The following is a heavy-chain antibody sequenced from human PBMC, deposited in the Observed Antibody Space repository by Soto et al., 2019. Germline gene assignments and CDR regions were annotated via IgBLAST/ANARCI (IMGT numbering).Heavy chain of an antibody. Sequence: QVQLVESGGGVVQPGRSLRLSCAASGFTFSSYGMQWVRQAPGKGLEWVAVISYDGSNKYYADSVKGRFTISRDNSKNTLYLQMNSLRAEYTAVYYCANPSSGRYYYYGMDVWGQGTTVTVSS. CDR2: ISYDGSNK. J-gene: IGHJ6*02. CDR1: GFTFSSYG. CDR3: ANPSSGRYYYYGMDV. V-gene: IGHV3-30*18. D-gene: IGHD6-19*01.